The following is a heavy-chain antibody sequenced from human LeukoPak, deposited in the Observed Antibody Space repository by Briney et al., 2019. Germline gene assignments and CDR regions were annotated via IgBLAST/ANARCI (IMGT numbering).Heavy chain of an antibody. J-gene: IGHJ4*02. V-gene: IGHV4-59*08. CDR3: ARLRPVYYDSSGYIDY. CDR1: GGSISSYY. CDR2: IYYSGST. Sequence: SETLSLTCTVSGGSISSYYWSWIRQPPGKGLEWIGYIYYSGSTNYNPSLKSRVTISVDTSKNQFSLKLSSVTAADTAVYYCARLRPVYYDSSGYIDYWGQGTLVTVSS. D-gene: IGHD3-22*01.